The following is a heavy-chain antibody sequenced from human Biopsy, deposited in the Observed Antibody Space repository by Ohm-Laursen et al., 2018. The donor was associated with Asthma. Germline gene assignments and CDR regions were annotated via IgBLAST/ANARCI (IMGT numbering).Heavy chain of an antibody. D-gene: IGHD3-10*01. Sequence: VASVTASCKPSGYTFNSAGITWARQAPGQGLEWMGWISVYNGNTKVAQKLQDRVTMITDTSTSTAYMELRSLRSDDTAVYFCARAVDYSHYYGIDVWGQGTTVTVS. CDR2: ISVYNGNT. J-gene: IGHJ6*02. V-gene: IGHV1-18*01. CDR3: ARAVDYSHYYGIDV. CDR1: GYTFNSAG.